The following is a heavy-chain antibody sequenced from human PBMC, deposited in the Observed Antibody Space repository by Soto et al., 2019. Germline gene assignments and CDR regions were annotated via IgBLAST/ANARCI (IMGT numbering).Heavy chain of an antibody. CDR3: ASHYDSSGYYYRGLDY. Sequence: QVQLVQSGAEVKKPGSSVKVSCKASGGTFSSYAISWVRQAPGQGLEWMGGIIPIFGTADYAQKFQGRVTIPADESTSTGNMELSSRRSEDTAVYYCASHYDSSGYYYRGLDYWGQGTLVTVSS. D-gene: IGHD3-22*01. V-gene: IGHV1-69*12. CDR1: GGTFSSYA. CDR2: IIPIFGTA. J-gene: IGHJ4*02.